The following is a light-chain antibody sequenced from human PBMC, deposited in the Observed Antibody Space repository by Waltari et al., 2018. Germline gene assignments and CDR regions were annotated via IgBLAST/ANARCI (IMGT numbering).Light chain of an antibody. CDR1: QSITKRY. Sequence: VLTQSPGTLSLSPGERATLSCRASQSITKRYFAWYQQKPGQAPRLLIYGASSRAPGIPDRVSGSGSGTDFTLAISRLEPEDFAVYSCQQYGSSVMYTFGQGTKLEIK. J-gene: IGKJ2*01. CDR2: GAS. CDR3: QQYGSSVMYT. V-gene: IGKV3-20*01.